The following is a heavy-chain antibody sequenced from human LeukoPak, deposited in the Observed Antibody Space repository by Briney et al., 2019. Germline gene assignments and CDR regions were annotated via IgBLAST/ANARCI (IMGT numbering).Heavy chain of an antibody. CDR1: GGSISSSSYY. J-gene: IGHJ5*02. Sequence: PSETLSLTCTVSGGSISSSSYYWGWIRQPPGKGLEWIGSISYSGSTYYNPSLKSRATISVDTSKNQFSLKLSSVTAADTAVYYCARPRRGYSGYGFDPWGQGTLVTVSS. CDR2: ISYSGST. CDR3: ARPRRGYSGYGFDP. D-gene: IGHD5-12*01. V-gene: IGHV4-39*01.